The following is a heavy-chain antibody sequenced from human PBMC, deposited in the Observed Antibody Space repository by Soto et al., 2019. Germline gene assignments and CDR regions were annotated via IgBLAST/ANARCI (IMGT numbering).Heavy chain of an antibody. D-gene: IGHD1-26*01. CDR3: ARRDSGSYYSPFDF. Sequence: PSETLSLTCSVSGGSISSSTYYWGWIRQAPGKGLECIGRISYIGSTYYNPSLKSRVTMFVDTSKNQFSLKFSSVTAADTAVYYCARRDSGSYYSPFDFWGQGTLVTVS. J-gene: IGHJ4*02. CDR1: GGSISSSTYY. V-gene: IGHV4-39*01. CDR2: ISYIGST.